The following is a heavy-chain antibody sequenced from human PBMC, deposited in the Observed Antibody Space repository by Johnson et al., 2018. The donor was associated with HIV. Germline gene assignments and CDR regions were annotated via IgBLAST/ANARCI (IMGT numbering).Heavy chain of an antibody. D-gene: IGHD3-22*01. J-gene: IGHJ3*02. Sequence: VQLVESGGGVVRPGGYLKLSCAASGFTFEDHDMSWVRQIPGKGLEWVSGINWNGGSTGYADSVKGRFTISRDNAKNSLYLQMNSLRAEDTALYYCARATYYYDSSGYLGDAFDIWGQGTMVTVSS. CDR2: INWNGGST. V-gene: IGHV3-20*04. CDR3: ARATYYYDSSGYLGDAFDI. CDR1: GFTFEDHD.